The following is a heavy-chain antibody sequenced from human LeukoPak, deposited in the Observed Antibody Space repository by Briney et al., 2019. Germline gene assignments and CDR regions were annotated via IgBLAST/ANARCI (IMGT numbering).Heavy chain of an antibody. D-gene: IGHD3-10*01. CDR2: IYRGGYT. CDR3: ARDGVGAFDI. Sequence: GGSLRLSCAASGFTVSDNYMSWVRQAPGKGLEWVSVIYRGGYTYYADSVKGRFTISRDNSKNTLDFRMNSLRAEDTAVYYCARDGVGAFDIWGQGTMVTVSS. V-gene: IGHV3-53*01. J-gene: IGHJ3*02. CDR1: GFTVSDNY.